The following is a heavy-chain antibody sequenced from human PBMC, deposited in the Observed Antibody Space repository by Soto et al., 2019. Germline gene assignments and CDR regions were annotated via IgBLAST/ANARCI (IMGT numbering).Heavy chain of an antibody. J-gene: IGHJ5*02. V-gene: IGHV1-69*13. Sequence: GASVKVSCTASGGTLSSYAISWVRQAPGQGLEWMGGIIPIFGTANYAQKFQGRVTITADESTSTAYMELSSLRSEDTAVYYCARRIRGAAAGTRNWFDPWGQGTLVTVSS. CDR2: IIPIFGTA. CDR3: ARRIRGAAAGTRNWFDP. D-gene: IGHD6-13*01. CDR1: GGTLSSYA.